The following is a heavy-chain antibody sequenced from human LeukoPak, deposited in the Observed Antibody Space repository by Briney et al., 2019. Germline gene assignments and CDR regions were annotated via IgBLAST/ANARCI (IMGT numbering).Heavy chain of an antibody. CDR3: AREKYYYDSSGYYSWFDP. CDR1: GGSISSHY. D-gene: IGHD3-22*01. V-gene: IGHV4-59*11. CDR2: IYYSGST. J-gene: IGHJ5*02. Sequence: SETLSLTCTVSGGSISSHYWSWIRQPPGKGLEWIGYIYYSGSTNYNPSLKSRVTISVDTSKNQFSLKLSSVTAADTAVYYCAREKYYYDSSGYYSWFDPWGQGTLVTVSS.